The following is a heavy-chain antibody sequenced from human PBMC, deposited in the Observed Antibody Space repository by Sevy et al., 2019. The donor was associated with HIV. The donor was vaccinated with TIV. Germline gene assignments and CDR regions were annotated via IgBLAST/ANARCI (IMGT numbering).Heavy chain of an antibody. Sequence: GGSLRLSCAASGFTFSSYLMHWVRQAPGKGPVWVSRINSDGSSTSYADSVKGRFTISRDNARNTLYLEMNSLRSEDTAVYYCARGQGYWGQGTLVTLSS. V-gene: IGHV3-74*01. CDR3: ARGQGY. CDR2: INSDGSST. CDR1: GFTFSSYL. J-gene: IGHJ4*02.